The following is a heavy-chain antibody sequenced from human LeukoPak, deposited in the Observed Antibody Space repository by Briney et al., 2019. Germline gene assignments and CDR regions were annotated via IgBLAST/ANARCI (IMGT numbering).Heavy chain of an antibody. CDR2: FNPDNSGT. Sequence: ASVKVSCKASGYTFTAYYIHWVRQAPGQGLEWMGWFNPDNSGTKFAHKYQGNVIMTADTSISTAYMELRRLKSDDTAVYYCAIMVVGHDAFDIWGQGTRVTVSS. CDR3: AIMVVGHDAFDI. J-gene: IGHJ3*02. CDR1: GYTFTAYY. V-gene: IGHV1-2*07. D-gene: IGHD1-26*01.